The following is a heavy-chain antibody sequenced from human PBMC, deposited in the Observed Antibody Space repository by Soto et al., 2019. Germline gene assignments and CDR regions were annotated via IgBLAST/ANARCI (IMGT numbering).Heavy chain of an antibody. V-gene: IGHV1-3*01. CDR3: SRVPAVRGVIETFYYGMDV. J-gene: IGHJ6*02. CDR2: INAANGKT. D-gene: IGHD3-10*01. Sequence: ASVKVSCKASGYSFSDDAMHWGLHAPGQRLEWMGWINAANGKTQYSQKFQGRVTITRDTSASTASMELSSLTSEDTSVYYCSRVPAVRGVIETFYYGMDVWGQGTTVTVSS. CDR1: GYSFSDDA.